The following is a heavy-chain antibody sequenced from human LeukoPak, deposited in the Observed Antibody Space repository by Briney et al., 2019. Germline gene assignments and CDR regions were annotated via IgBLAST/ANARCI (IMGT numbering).Heavy chain of an antibody. Sequence: SETLSLTCTVSGGSISSGGYYWSWIRQPPGKGLEWIGYIYHSGSTYYNPSLKSRVTISVDRSKNQFSLKLSSVTAADTAVYYCARGGKQLRYAFDIWGQGTMVTVSS. V-gene: IGHV4-30-2*01. CDR2: IYHSGST. CDR1: GGSISSGGYY. CDR3: ARGGKQLRYAFDI. D-gene: IGHD5-12*01. J-gene: IGHJ3*02.